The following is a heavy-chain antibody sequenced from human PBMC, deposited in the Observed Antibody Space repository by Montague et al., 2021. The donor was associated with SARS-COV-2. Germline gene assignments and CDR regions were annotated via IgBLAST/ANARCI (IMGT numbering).Heavy chain of an antibody. CDR1: GGSISSYY. CDR3: ARRDGYCSSTRCPHWFDP. V-gene: IGHV4-59*01. J-gene: IGHJ5*02. Sequence: SETMSLTCTVSGGSISSYYWSWIRQPPGKGLEWIGYMSYGESTNXNPSLKSRVTISVDTSKNQLSRKVNSVTAADTAVYYCARRDGYCSSTRCPHWFDPWGQGTLVTVSS. D-gene: IGHD2-2*01. CDR2: MSYGEST.